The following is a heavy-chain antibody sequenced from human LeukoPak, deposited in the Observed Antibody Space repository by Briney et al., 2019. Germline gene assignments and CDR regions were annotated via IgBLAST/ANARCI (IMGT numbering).Heavy chain of an antibody. J-gene: IGHJ4*02. CDR3: ARRGYSYGYGRNFDY. CDR2: IYHSGST. V-gene: IGHV4-38-2*02. Sequence: SETLSLTCTVSGYSISSGYYWGWIRQPPGKGLEWIGSIYHSGSTYYNPSLKSRVTISVDTSKNQFSLKLSSVTAADTAVYYCARRGYSYGYGRNFDYWGQGTLVTVSS. CDR1: GYSISSGYY. D-gene: IGHD5-18*01.